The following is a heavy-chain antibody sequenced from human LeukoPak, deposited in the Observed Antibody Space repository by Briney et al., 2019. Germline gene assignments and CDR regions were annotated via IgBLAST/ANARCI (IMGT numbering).Heavy chain of an antibody. CDR3: ARHEGDTSGSYMYNWFDP. V-gene: IGHV4-59*08. CDR1: GGSLINNY. Sequence: SETLSLTCTVSGGSLINNYWSWIRQPPGKELEWIGYIYNSGSTNYNPSLKSRVTISVDTSKNQVSLKLSSVTAADTAVYYCARHEGDTSGSYMYNWFDPWGQGTLVTVSS. J-gene: IGHJ5*02. CDR2: IYNSGST. D-gene: IGHD3-22*01.